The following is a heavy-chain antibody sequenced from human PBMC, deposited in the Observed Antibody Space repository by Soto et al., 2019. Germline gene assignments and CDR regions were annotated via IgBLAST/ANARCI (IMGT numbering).Heavy chain of an antibody. CDR2: IGIKANNYAT. Sequence: PGGSLRLSCAASGFTFSGSAMHWARQASGKGLEWVGRIGIKANNYATAYAASVKGRFIISRDDSKNTAHLQMNSLKTEDTAVYYCTRPFDCSGDACYSGWYYYYGMDVWGQGTTVTVSS. CDR3: TRPFDCSGDACYSGWYYYYGMDV. J-gene: IGHJ6*02. D-gene: IGHD2-15*01. V-gene: IGHV3-73*01. CDR1: GFTFSGSA.